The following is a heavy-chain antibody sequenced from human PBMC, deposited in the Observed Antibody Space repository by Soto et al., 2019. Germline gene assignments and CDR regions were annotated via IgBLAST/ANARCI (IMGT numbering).Heavy chain of an antibody. J-gene: IGHJ2*01. Sequence: QVQLQESGPGLVKPSETLSLTCTVSGGSISSYYWSWIRQPPGKGLEWIGYIYYSGSTNYNPSLKSRVTISVDTSKHQFSLKLSSVTAADTAVYYCARDRYYSSGYFEDWYFDLWGRGTLVTVSS. V-gene: IGHV4-59*01. CDR1: GGSISSYY. CDR2: IYYSGST. CDR3: ARDRYYSSGYFEDWYFDL. D-gene: IGHD3-22*01.